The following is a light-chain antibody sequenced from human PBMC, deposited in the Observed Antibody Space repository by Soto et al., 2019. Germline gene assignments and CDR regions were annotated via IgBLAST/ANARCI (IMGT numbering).Light chain of an antibody. CDR2: KAS. V-gene: IGKV1-5*03. CDR3: QQYKGYSTWT. CDR1: QTISSW. Sequence: DIPITQSPSTLSGSVGDRGTITCRASQTISSWLAWYQQKPGKAPKLLIYKASTLKSGVPPRFSGSGSGTEFTLTISSLQPDDFATYYCQQYKGYSTWTFGQGTKVDIK. J-gene: IGKJ1*01.